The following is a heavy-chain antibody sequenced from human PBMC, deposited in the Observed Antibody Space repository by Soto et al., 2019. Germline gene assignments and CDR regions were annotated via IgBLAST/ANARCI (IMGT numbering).Heavy chain of an antibody. D-gene: IGHD5-12*01. J-gene: IGHJ4*02. CDR2: INHSGST. CDR3: ARAKRWLQSDY. Sequence: QVQLQQWGAGLLKPSETLSLTCAVYGGSFSGYYWSWTRQPPGKGLESIGEINHSGSTNYNPSLKSRVTISVDTSKNQFSLKLSSVTAADTAVYYCARAKRWLQSDYWGQGTLVTVSS. V-gene: IGHV4-34*01. CDR1: GGSFSGYY.